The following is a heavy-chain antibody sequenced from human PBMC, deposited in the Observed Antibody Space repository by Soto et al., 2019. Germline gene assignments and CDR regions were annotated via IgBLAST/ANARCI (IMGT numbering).Heavy chain of an antibody. Sequence: QLQLQESGPGLVKPSETLSLTCTVSGGSISSSSYYWGWIRHPPGKGLEWIGSIYYSGSAYYNPALRSRVTISVSVDTSKNQFSLKLSSVTAADTAVYYCARHGTPGYSGYGRFDYWGQGTLVTVSS. CDR3: ARHGTPGYSGYGRFDY. J-gene: IGHJ4*02. CDR1: GGSISSSSYY. D-gene: IGHD5-12*01. CDR2: IYYSGSA. V-gene: IGHV4-39*01.